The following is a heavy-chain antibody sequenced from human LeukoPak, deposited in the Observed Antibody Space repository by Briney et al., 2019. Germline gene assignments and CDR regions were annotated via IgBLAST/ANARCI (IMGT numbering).Heavy chain of an antibody. V-gene: IGHV3-74*01. CDR2: INSDWSST. Sequence: GGSLRLSCAASGFTFSSYWMHWVRHAPGKGLVWVSRINSDWSSTSYADSVKGRFTISRDNAKNTLYLQMNSLRAEDTAVYYCARVGSYYDILTGYYRRLGFDYWGQGTLVTVSS. D-gene: IGHD3-9*01. CDR3: ARVGSYYDILTGYYRRLGFDY. CDR1: GFTFSSYW. J-gene: IGHJ4*02.